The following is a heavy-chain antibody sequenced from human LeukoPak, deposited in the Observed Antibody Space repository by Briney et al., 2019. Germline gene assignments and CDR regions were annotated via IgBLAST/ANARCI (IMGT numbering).Heavy chain of an antibody. V-gene: IGHV3-53*01. D-gene: IGHD3-22*01. Sequence: GGPLRLSCAASGFTVSSNYMSWVRQAPGKGLEWVSVIYSGGSTYYADSVKGRFTISRDNSKNTLYLQMNSLRAEDTAVYYCAREGSDSSGYYPAYYFDYWGQGTLVTVSS. CDR3: AREGSDSSGYYPAYYFDY. CDR1: GFTVSSNY. CDR2: IYSGGST. J-gene: IGHJ4*02.